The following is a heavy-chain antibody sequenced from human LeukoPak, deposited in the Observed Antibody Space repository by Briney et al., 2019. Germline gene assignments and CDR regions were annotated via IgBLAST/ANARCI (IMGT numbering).Heavy chain of an antibody. CDR3: ARGRYSYALEDYFDY. CDR1: GGSISSSSYY. CDR2: IYYSGST. D-gene: IGHD5-18*01. J-gene: IGHJ4*02. V-gene: IGHV4-39*07. Sequence: PSETLSLTCTVSGGSISSSSYYWGWIRQPPGKGLEWIGSIYYSGSTYYNPSLKSRVTISVDTSKNQFSLKLSSVTAADTAVYYCARGRYSYALEDYFDYWGQGTLVTVSS.